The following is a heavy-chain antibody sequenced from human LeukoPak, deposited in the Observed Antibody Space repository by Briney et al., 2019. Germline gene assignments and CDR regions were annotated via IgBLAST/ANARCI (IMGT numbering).Heavy chain of an antibody. V-gene: IGHV7-4-1*02. CDR2: INTNTGNP. CDR1: GYSFTNYA. Sequence: ASVKVSCKASGYSFTNYAVNRVRQAPGQGLEWMGWINTNTGNPTYAQGFTGRFIFSLDTSVSTAYLQISSLKAEDTAVYYCARTTTVNFDYWGQGTLVTVPS. CDR3: ARTTTVNFDY. J-gene: IGHJ4*02. D-gene: IGHD4-17*01.